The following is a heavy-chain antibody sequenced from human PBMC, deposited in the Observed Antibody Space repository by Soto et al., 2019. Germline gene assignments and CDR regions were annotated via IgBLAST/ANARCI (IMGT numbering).Heavy chain of an antibody. J-gene: IGHJ4*02. CDR1: GFTFTSSA. CDR3: AAVPPFDY. CDR2: IVVGSGNT. Sequence: SVKVSCKAYGFTFTSSAMHWVRQARGQRLEWIGWIVVGSGNTNYAQKFQERVTITRDMSTSTAYMGLSSLRSEETAVDFGAAVPPFDYWGQGTLVTVSS. V-gene: IGHV1-58*02.